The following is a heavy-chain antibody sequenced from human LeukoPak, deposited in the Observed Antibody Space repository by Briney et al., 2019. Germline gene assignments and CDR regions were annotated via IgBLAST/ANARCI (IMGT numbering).Heavy chain of an antibody. Sequence: ASVKVSCKASGYTVRSYEINWVRQAPGQGLDWVGWIHPNSGKTGYAQKFQGRVTMTRDTSTETAFMELSSLKFDDTAIFYCARGHYGGNRYFDIWGQGTLVTVSS. D-gene: IGHD4-23*01. CDR3: ARGHYGGNRYFDI. CDR2: IHPNSGKT. J-gene: IGHJ4*02. V-gene: IGHV1-8*01. CDR1: GYTVRSYE.